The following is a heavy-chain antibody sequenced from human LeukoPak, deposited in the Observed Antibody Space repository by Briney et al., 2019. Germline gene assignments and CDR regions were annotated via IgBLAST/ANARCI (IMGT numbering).Heavy chain of an antibody. D-gene: IGHD1-26*01. Sequence: PGGSLRLSCAASRFTFSTYAMSWVRQAPGKGLEWVSIISGSGGSTYYADSVKGRFTISRDNSKNTLYLQMNSLRAEDTAVYYCAKETPPWGSGSYSYNWFDPWGQGTLVTVSS. V-gene: IGHV3-23*01. CDR3: AKETPPWGSGSYSYNWFDP. CDR2: ISGSGGST. J-gene: IGHJ5*02. CDR1: RFTFSTYA.